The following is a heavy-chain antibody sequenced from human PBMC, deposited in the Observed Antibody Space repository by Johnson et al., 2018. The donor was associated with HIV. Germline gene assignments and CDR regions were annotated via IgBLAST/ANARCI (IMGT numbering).Heavy chain of an antibody. CDR1: GFTFDDYG. CDR3: AKGVRGSSCYDAFDI. V-gene: IGHV3-20*04. Sequence: VQLVESGGGVVRPGGSLRLSCAASGFTFDDYGMSWVRQPPGKGLEWVSGINWNGGSTDYADSVKGRFTISRDNAKNSLYLQMNSLRADDTAVYYCAKGVRGSSCYDAFDIWGQGTMVTVS. CDR2: INWNGGST. D-gene: IGHD6-6*01. J-gene: IGHJ3*02.